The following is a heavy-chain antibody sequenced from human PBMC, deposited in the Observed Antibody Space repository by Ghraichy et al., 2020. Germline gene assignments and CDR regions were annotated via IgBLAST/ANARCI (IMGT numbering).Heavy chain of an antibody. J-gene: IGHJ4*02. CDR3: ARSGYQLLWTPRAIFDY. CDR2: INHSGST. V-gene: IGHV4-34*01. CDR1: GGSFSGYY. D-gene: IGHD2-2*01. Sequence: SETLSLTCAVYGGSFSGYYWSWIRQPPGKGLEWIGEINHSGSTNYNPSLKSRVTISVDTSKNQFSLKLSSVTAADTAVYYCARSGYQLLWTPRAIFDYWGQGTLVTVSS.